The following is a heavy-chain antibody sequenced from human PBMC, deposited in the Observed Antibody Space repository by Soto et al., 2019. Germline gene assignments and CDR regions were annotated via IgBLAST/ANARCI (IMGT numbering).Heavy chain of an antibody. D-gene: IGHD4-17*01. CDR2: IGGSGGST. V-gene: IGHV3-23*01. CDR1: GFSFSSFA. CDR3: ARAEDDYGDQDHFDF. J-gene: IGHJ4*02. Sequence: EVQLLESGGGLVHPGGSLRLSCEASGFSFSSFAMSWVRQAPGKGLEWVSGIGGSGGSTYYADSVKGRFTISRDNSKNTLYLPMNSLRVEDTAVYYCARAEDDYGDQDHFDFWGQGTLVTVSS.